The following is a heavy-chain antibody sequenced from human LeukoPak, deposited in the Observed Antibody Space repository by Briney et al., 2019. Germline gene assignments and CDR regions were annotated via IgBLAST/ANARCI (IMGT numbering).Heavy chain of an antibody. CDR3: ARGDTIFGVVINFDY. J-gene: IGHJ4*02. D-gene: IGHD3-3*01. V-gene: IGHV1-18*01. CDR1: GYTFTSYG. CDR2: ISAYNGNT. Sequence: ASVNVSCKASGYTFTSYGISWVRQAPGQGLEWMGWISAYNGNTNYAQKLQGRVTMTTDTSTSTAYMELRSLRSDDTAVYYCARGDTIFGVVINFDYWGQGTLVTVSS.